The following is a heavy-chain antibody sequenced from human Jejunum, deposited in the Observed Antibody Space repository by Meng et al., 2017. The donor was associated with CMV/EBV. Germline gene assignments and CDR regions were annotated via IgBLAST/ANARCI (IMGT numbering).Heavy chain of an antibody. CDR2: IHHDADNK. CDR1: YG. J-gene: IGHJ4*02. D-gene: IGHD3-9*01. V-gene: IGHV3-30*02. Sequence: YGMHWVRQAPGKGLAWVAFIHHDADNKYYLDSVKGRFTISRDNSKNTLYLQMNSLRTEDTAVYYCAKDRGEPYYDILTGYSYFDYWGQGTLVTVSS. CDR3: AKDRGEPYYDILTGYSYFDY.